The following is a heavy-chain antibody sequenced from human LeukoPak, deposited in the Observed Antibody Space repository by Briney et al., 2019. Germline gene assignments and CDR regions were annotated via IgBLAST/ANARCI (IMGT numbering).Heavy chain of an antibody. V-gene: IGHV4-61*02. CDR3: ARVYSGSFTVLDY. D-gene: IGHD1-26*01. Sequence: SETLSLTCTVSGGSISSGSYYWSWSRQPAGKGLEWIGRIYTSGSTNYNPSLKSRVTISVDTSKNQFSLKLSSVTAADTAVYYCARVYSGSFTVLDYWGQGTLVTVSS. CDR1: GGSISSGSYY. CDR2: IYTSGST. J-gene: IGHJ4*02.